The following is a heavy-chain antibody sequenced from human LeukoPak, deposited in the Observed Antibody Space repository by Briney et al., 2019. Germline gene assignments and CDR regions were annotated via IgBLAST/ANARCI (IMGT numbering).Heavy chain of an antibody. Sequence: SETLSLTCTVSGGSISSGSYYWSWIRQPAGKGLEWIGRIYTSGSTNYNPSLKSRVTISVDTSKNQFSLKLSSVTAADTAVYYCARFWLFSFDYWGQGTLVTVSS. CDR3: ARFWLFSFDY. J-gene: IGHJ4*02. D-gene: IGHD3-22*01. CDR2: IYTSGST. CDR1: GGSISSGSYY. V-gene: IGHV4-61*02.